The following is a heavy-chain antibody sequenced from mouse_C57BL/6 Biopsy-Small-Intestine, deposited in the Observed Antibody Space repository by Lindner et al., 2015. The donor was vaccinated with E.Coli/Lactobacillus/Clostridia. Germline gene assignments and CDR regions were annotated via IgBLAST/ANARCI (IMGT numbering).Heavy chain of an antibody. CDR2: FYPGSGTI. J-gene: IGHJ4*01. CDR3: VRHAGLTGRVYAMDY. D-gene: IGHD4-1*01. V-gene: IGHV1-62-2*01. Sequence: VQLQESGAELVKPGASVKLSCKASGYTFTDYTIRWIKQRSGQGLEWIGWFYPGSGTIKYNEKFKDKATLTADKSSSTVYMELSRLTSEDSAVYFCVRHAGLTGRVYAMDYWGQGTSVTVSS. CDR1: GYTFTDYT.